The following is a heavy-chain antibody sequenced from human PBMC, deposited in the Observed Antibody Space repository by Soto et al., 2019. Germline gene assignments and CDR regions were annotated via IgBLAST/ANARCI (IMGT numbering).Heavy chain of an antibody. CDR1: GGTCISYW. J-gene: IGHJ5*02. Sequence: GSLRLSCAASGGTCISYWMSWVRQAPGKGLDWVAAINDSGGSTYYADSVKGRFTISRDNSKNTLYLQMNSLRAEDTAVYYCAKGGILWFGEIRKNWFDPWGQGTLVTVSS. CDR3: AKGGILWFGEIRKNWFDP. D-gene: IGHD3-10*01. V-gene: IGHV3-23*01. CDR2: INDSGGST.